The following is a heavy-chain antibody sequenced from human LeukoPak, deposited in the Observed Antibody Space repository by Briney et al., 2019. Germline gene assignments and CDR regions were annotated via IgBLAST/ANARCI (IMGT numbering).Heavy chain of an antibody. CDR3: ARHVLSNRSFDT. V-gene: IGHV4-39*01. CDR1: GASINSILYY. CDR2: IFHDGST. Sequence: SETLSLTCNVSGASINSILYYWGWLRQPPGKGLEWVGNIFHDGSTYFNPSLKSRVSLSVDTSKRYFSLKLTSVTAADTSVYYCARHVLSNRSFDTWGQGTLVTVSS. D-gene: IGHD4/OR15-4a*01. J-gene: IGHJ5*02.